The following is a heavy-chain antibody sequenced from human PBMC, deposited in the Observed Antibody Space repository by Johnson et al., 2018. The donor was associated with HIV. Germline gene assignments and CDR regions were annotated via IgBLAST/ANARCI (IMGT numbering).Heavy chain of an antibody. J-gene: IGHJ3*02. CDR2: ISYDGSNK. D-gene: IGHD3-9*01. CDR1: GFTFSSYA. V-gene: IGHV3-30*03. CDR3: ARDGRFYDILTDYYSNAFDI. Sequence: QVQLVESGGGLVQPGGSLRLSCAASGFTFSSYAMSWVRQAPGKGLEWVAVISYDGSNKYYADSVKGRFTISRDNSNNTLYLQLNSLRAEDTAVYYCARDGRFYDILTDYYSNAFDIWGQGTMVTVSS.